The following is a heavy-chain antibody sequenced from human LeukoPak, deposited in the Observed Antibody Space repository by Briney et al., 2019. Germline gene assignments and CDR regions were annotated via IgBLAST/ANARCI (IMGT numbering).Heavy chain of an antibody. Sequence: SVKVSCKASGYTFTSYGFSWVRQAPGQGLEWMGGIIPIFGTANYAQKFQGRVTITADESTSTAYMELSSLRSEDTAVYYRARGTYGSGSYYNFDYWGQGTLVTVSS. CDR1: GYTFTSYG. V-gene: IGHV1-69*13. J-gene: IGHJ4*02. CDR3: ARGTYGSGSYYNFDY. D-gene: IGHD3-10*01. CDR2: IIPIFGTA.